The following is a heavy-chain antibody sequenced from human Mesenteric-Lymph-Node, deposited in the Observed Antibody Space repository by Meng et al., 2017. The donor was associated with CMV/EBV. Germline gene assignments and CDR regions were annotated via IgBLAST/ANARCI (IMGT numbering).Heavy chain of an antibody. CDR3: AREVMTTVELADYFDY. J-gene: IGHJ4*02. Sequence: GESLKISCVASGFTFSTYAMSWVRQAPGKGLEWVSSITGISNSGSTFFADSVKGRFTISRDNSKNTLYLQMNRLRAEDTAVYYCAREVMTTVELADYFDYWGQGTLVTVSS. CDR2: ITGISNSGST. CDR1: GFTFSTYA. D-gene: IGHD4-11*01. V-gene: IGHV3-23*01.